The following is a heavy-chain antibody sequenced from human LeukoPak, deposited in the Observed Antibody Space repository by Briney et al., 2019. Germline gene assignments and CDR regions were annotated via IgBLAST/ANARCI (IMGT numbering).Heavy chain of an antibody. CDR2: MNPSGGNT. V-gene: IGHV1-46*01. CDR1: GYSFTSYW. J-gene: IGHJ4*02. Sequence: GESLKISCKGSGYSFTSYWIGWVRQAPGQGLEWMGIMNPSGGNTNYAQNFQGRVTMTRDTSTSTDYMELSGLTSEDTAVYYCARDGSTSWSPLDYWGQGTLVSVSS. CDR3: ARDGSTSWSPLDY. D-gene: IGHD1-1*01.